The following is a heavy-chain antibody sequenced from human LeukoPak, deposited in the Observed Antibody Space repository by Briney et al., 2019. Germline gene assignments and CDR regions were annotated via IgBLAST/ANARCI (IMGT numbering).Heavy chain of an antibody. D-gene: IGHD3-10*01. Sequence: SGTLSLTCAVSGGSISSSNWWSWVRQPPGKGLEWIGEIYHSGSTNYNPSLKSRVTISVDKSKNQFSLKLSSVTAADTAVYYCARRGTPGDYYGSGSYSLYYYMDVWGKGTTVTVSS. J-gene: IGHJ6*03. CDR3: ARRGTPGDYYGSGSYSLYYYMDV. CDR2: IYHSGST. CDR1: GGSISSSNW. V-gene: IGHV4-4*02.